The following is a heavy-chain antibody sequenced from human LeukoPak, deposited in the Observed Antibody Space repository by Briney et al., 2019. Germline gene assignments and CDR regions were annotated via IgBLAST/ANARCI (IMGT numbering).Heavy chain of an antibody. J-gene: IGHJ4*02. Sequence: GASVKVSCKASGYTFTSYYMHWVRQAPGQGLEWMGIINPSGGSTSYAQKFQGRVTMTRDTSTSTVYMELSSLRSEDTAVYYCAKSRGMTGTRGYFDYWGQGTLVTVSS. D-gene: IGHD1-20*01. CDR3: AKSRGMTGTRGYFDY. CDR2: INPSGGST. CDR1: GYTFTSYY. V-gene: IGHV1-46*01.